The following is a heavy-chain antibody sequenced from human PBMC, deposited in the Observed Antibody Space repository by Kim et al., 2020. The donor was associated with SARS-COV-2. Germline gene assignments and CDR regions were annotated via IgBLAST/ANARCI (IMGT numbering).Heavy chain of an antibody. CDR3: AKVKDTAMVTALWYFDL. CDR1: GFTFSSYA. J-gene: IGHJ2*01. Sequence: GGSLRLSCAASGFTFSSYAMSWVRQAPGKGLEWVSAISGSGGSTYYADSVKGRFTISRDNSKNTLYLQMNSLRAEDTAVYYCAKVKDTAMVTALWYFDLWGRGTLVTVSS. D-gene: IGHD5-18*01. CDR2: ISGSGGST. V-gene: IGHV3-23*01.